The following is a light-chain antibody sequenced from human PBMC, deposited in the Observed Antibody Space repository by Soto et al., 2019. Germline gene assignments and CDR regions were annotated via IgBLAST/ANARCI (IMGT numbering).Light chain of an antibody. CDR2: DAS. CDR1: QSVGSK. Sequence: EIVMTQSPPTLSVSPGERATLSCRASQSVGSKLAWYQQRPGQAPRLLIYDASNMATGIPARFSGSGSGTEFSLNIKRLQSEDFAVYYCQQYCDWAGAFGGGTKVEIK. V-gene: IGKV3D-15*01. CDR3: QQYCDWAGA. J-gene: IGKJ4*01.